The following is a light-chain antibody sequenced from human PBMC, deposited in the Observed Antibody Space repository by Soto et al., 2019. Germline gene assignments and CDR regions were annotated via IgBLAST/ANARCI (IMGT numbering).Light chain of an antibody. V-gene: IGLV2-14*01. CDR3: SSYTSSSTHVV. CDR2: EVS. CDR1: SSDVGGYNY. J-gene: IGLJ2*01. Sequence: QAVVTQPASVSGSPGQSITISCTGTSSDVGGYNYVSWYQQHPGKAPKLMIYEVSNRPSGVSNRFSGSKSGNTASLTISGLQAEDEADYYCSSYTSSSTHVVFGGGTKVTVL.